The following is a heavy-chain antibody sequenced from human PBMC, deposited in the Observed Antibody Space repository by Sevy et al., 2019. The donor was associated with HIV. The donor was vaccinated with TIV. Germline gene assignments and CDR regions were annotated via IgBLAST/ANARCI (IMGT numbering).Heavy chain of an antibody. CDR2: ISDDGNNK. D-gene: IGHD6-13*01. CDR1: GFTFSTYG. CDR3: AKDLEQQLIRVRLCFDY. J-gene: IGHJ4*02. Sequence: GGSLRLSCEASGFTFSTYGMHWVRQAPGKGLEWVAVISDDGNNKYYADCVKGRFSISRDNSKNTLYLQMNSLRGEDTAVYYCAKDLEQQLIRVRLCFDYWGQGTLVTVSS. V-gene: IGHV3-30*18.